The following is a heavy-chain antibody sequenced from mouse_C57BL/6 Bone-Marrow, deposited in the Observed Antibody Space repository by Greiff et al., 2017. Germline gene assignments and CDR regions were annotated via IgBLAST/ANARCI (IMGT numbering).Heavy chain of an antibody. V-gene: IGHV1-80*01. CDR1: GYAFSSYW. CDR3: ARPYYYGRARDFDV. CDR2: IYPGDGDT. Sequence: VQLQQSGAELVKPGASVKISCKASGYAFSSYWMNWVKQRPGKGLEWIGQIYPGDGDTNYNGKFKGKATLTADKSSSTAYMQLSSLTSEDSAVYFCARPYYYGRARDFDVWGTGTTVTVSS. J-gene: IGHJ1*03. D-gene: IGHD1-1*01.